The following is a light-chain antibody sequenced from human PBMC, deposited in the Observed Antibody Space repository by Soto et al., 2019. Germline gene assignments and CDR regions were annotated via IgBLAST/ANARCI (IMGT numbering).Light chain of an antibody. Sequence: EIVLTQSPGTLSLSPGERATLSCRASQTVISSSLAWFQQKPGQAPRLLIYDASNRATGIPDRFSGSGSGTDFTLTISRLEPEDFAVYFCQQYGSSPTWTFGQGTKVDNK. CDR2: DAS. J-gene: IGKJ1*01. CDR3: QQYGSSPTWT. V-gene: IGKV3-20*01. CDR1: QTVISSS.